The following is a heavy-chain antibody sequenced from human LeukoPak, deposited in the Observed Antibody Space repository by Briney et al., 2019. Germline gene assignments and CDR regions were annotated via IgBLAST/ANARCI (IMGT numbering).Heavy chain of an antibody. D-gene: IGHD6-13*01. CDR1: GGTFSSYA. Sequence: GASVKVSCKASGGTFSSYAISWVRQAPGQGLEWMGGIIPIFDTANYAQKFQGRVTITADESTSTAYMELSSLRAEDTAVYYCARCRAHSSSWYTDYYYYYMDVWGKGTTVTVSS. V-gene: IGHV1-69*13. CDR2: IIPIFDTA. CDR3: ARCRAHSSSWYTDYYYYYMDV. J-gene: IGHJ6*03.